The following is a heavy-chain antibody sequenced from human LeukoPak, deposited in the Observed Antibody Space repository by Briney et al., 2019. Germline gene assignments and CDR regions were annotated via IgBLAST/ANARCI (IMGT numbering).Heavy chain of an antibody. Sequence: ASVNVSCKASGYNFSSYAMNWVRQAAGQGLEGMGWINTNTGNPTYAQGFTGRFVFSLDTSVSTAYLQVNSLKAEDTAVYYCARSYYYDSSGYGDYFDYWGQGTLVTVSS. V-gene: IGHV7-4-1*02. D-gene: IGHD3-22*01. CDR3: ARSYYYDSSGYGDYFDY. J-gene: IGHJ4*02. CDR1: GYNFSSYA. CDR2: INTNTGNP.